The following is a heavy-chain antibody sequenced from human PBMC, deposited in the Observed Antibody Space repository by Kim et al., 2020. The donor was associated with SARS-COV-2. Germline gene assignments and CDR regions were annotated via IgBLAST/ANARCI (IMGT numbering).Heavy chain of an antibody. CDR3: ARWGGWGYASYYYYYGMDV. Sequence: GESLKISCKGSGYSFTSYWIGWVRQMPGKGLEWMGIIYPGDSDTRYSPSFQGQVTISADKSISTAYLQWSSLKASDTAMYYCARWGGWGYASYYYYYGMDVWGQGTTVTVSS. CDR2: IYPGDSDT. D-gene: IGHD3-16*01. V-gene: IGHV5-51*01. CDR1: GYSFTSYW. J-gene: IGHJ6*02.